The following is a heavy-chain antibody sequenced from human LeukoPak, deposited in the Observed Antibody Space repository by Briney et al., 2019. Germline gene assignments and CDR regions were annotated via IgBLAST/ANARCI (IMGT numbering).Heavy chain of an antibody. D-gene: IGHD3-16*01. CDR1: GFTFSSYS. CDR2: VYYSGIN. CDR3: ARISRWGPY. Sequence: GSLRPSCAASGFTFSSYSMNWVRQAPGKGLEWIGTVYYSGINYSSPSLKSRVTLSVDTSKNQFSLNLSSVTAADTAVYYCARISRWGPYWGQGTLVTVSS. J-gene: IGHJ4*02. V-gene: IGHV4-39*07.